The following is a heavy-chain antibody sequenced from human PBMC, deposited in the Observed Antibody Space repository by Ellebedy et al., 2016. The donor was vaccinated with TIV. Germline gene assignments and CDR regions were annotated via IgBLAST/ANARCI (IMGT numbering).Heavy chain of an antibody. D-gene: IGHD4-17*01. CDR3: ARAELGYGDYLLDDY. J-gene: IGHJ4*02. CDR1: GFTFSSYS. CDR2: ISSSSSYI. Sequence: PGGSLRLSCAASGFTFSSYSMNWVRQAPGKGLEWVSSISSSSSYIYYADSVKGRFTISRDNAKNSLYLQMNSLRAEDTAVYYCARAELGYGDYLLDDYWGQGTLVTVSS. V-gene: IGHV3-21*01.